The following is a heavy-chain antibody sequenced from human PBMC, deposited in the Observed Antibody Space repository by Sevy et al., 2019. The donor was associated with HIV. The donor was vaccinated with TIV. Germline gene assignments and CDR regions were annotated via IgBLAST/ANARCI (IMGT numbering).Heavy chain of an antibody. V-gene: IGHV3-30-3*01. Sequence: GGSPRLSCAASGFTFSSYAMHWVRQAPGKGLEWVAVISYDGSNKYYADSVKGRFTISRDNSKNTLYLQMNSLRAEETAVYYCARKRGYCSGGSCYLRGAFDIWGQGTMVTVSS. CDR2: ISYDGSNK. CDR1: GFTFSSYA. CDR3: ARKRGYCSGGSCYLRGAFDI. D-gene: IGHD2-15*01. J-gene: IGHJ3*02.